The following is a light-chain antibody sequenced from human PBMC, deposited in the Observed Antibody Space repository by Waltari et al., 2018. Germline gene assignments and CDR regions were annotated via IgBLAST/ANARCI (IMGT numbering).Light chain of an antibody. CDR1: QSISEW. CDR3: QQYSSVPLT. Sequence: DIQMTQSPSALSASVGDRVIITCRASQSISEWLEWYKQKPGAAPNLLIYMASTLERGVPSRFSGSGDGTEFTLTISSVRPDDFGTYYCQQYSSVPLTFGGGTKVEIK. CDR2: MAS. V-gene: IGKV1-5*03. J-gene: IGKJ4*01.